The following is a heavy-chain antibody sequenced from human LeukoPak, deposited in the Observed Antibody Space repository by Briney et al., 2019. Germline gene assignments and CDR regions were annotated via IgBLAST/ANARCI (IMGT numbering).Heavy chain of an antibody. Sequence: PGGSLRLSCVASGLTFSSYAMNWVCQAPGKGLQWVSSISGSGGTTYIADSVKGRFTISRDNSKNTLFLEMNSLRVEDTALYYCAKGAVESLDYYFYMEVWGTGTTVTVSS. CDR3: AKGAVESLDYYFYMEV. CDR2: ISGSGGTT. J-gene: IGHJ6*03. CDR1: GLTFSSYA. V-gene: IGHV3-23*01.